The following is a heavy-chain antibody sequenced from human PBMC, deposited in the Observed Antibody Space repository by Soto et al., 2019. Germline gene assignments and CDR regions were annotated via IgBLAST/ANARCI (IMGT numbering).Heavy chain of an antibody. CDR1: GFTFSSYG. Sequence: GGSLRLSCAASGFTFSSYGMHWVRQAPGKGLEWVAVIWYDGSNKYYADSVKGRFTISRDNSKNTLYLQMNSLRAEDTAVYYCARDWVYYGMDVWGQGTKVTVSS. J-gene: IGHJ6*02. V-gene: IGHV3-33*01. CDR3: ARDWVYYGMDV. D-gene: IGHD3-16*01. CDR2: IWYDGSNK.